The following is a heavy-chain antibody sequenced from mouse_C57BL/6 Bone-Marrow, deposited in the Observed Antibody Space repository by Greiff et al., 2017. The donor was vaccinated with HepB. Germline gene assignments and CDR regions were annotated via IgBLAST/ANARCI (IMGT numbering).Heavy chain of an antibody. J-gene: IGHJ4*01. Sequence: QVQLQQSGPELVKPGASVKISCKASGYAFSSSWMNWVKQRPGKGIEWIGRIYPGDGDTNYNGKFKGKATLTADKSSSTAYMQLSSLTSEDSAVYFCAIPRAMDYWGQGTSVTVSS. CDR1: GYAFSSSW. D-gene: IGHD3-1*01. V-gene: IGHV1-82*01. CDR2: IYPGDGDT. CDR3: AIPRAMDY.